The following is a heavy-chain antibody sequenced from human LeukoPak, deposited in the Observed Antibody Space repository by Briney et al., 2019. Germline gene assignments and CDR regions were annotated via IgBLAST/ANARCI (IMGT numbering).Heavy chain of an antibody. J-gene: IGHJ3*02. Sequence: ASVKVSCKASGYTFTSYDINWVRQATGQGLEWMGWMNPNSGNTGYAQKFQGRVTITRNTSISTAYMELSSLRSEDTAVYYCARGSYYDILTGYYRFDAFDIWGQGTMVTVSS. CDR3: ARGSYYDILTGYYRFDAFDI. CDR2: MNPNSGNT. V-gene: IGHV1-8*03. D-gene: IGHD3-9*01. CDR1: GYTFTSYD.